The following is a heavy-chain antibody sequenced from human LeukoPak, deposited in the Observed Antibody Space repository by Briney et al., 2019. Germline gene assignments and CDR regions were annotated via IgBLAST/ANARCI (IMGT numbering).Heavy chain of an antibody. V-gene: IGHV1-8*03. J-gene: IGHJ4*02. D-gene: IGHD1-20*01. CDR1: GYTFTSYD. CDR3: ARGSRIRPLYNWNLLGY. CDR2: MNPNSGNT. Sequence: EASVKVSCKASGYTFTSYDINWVRQATGQGLEWMGWMNPNSGNTGYAQKLQGRVTITRNTSISTAYMELSSLRSEDTAVYYCARGSRIRPLYNWNLLGYWGQGTLVTVSS.